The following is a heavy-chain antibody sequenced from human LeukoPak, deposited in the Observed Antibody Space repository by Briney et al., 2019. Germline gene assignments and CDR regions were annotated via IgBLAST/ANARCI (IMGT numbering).Heavy chain of an antibody. Sequence: PAEPLSLPCTVSGGPITDYYWSWIRHSSGKGLEWIGYMYYSGSAYYSPSLRTRVTISVDTSKNQFSLKLTSVTAADTAVYYCARSTFSSNWTLWGQGTLVTVSS. J-gene: IGHJ4*02. CDR2: MYYSGSA. D-gene: IGHD6-13*01. V-gene: IGHV4-59*08. CDR3: ARSTFSSNWTL. CDR1: GGPITDYY.